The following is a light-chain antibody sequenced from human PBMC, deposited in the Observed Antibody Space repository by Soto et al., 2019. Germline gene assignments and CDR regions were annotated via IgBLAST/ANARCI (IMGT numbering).Light chain of an antibody. V-gene: IGKV1-5*03. CDR1: QSISSW. Sequence: DIQMTQSPSTLSASVGDRVTITCRASQSISSWLAWYQQKPGKAPKLLIYKASSLEIGVPSRFSGSGSRTEFTLPISSVQPDDFATYYCQEYNSYSYTFDQATKLEIK. CDR2: KAS. J-gene: IGKJ2*01. CDR3: QEYNSYSYT.